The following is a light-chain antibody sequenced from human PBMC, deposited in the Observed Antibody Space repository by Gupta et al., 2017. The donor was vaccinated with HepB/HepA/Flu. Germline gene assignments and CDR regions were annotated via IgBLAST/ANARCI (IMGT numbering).Light chain of an antibody. CDR2: AAS. CDR3: QHEDSSPLT. CDR1: QGISSY. V-gene: IGKV1-8*01. Sequence: AIRMSEHPYSFSAYTGDRVTITCRASQGISSYLAWYQQKPGKAPKLLIYAASTLQSGVPSRFSGSGSGTDFTLTISCRQSEDFATYYCQHEDSSPLTFGRGTKVEIK. J-gene: IGKJ4*01.